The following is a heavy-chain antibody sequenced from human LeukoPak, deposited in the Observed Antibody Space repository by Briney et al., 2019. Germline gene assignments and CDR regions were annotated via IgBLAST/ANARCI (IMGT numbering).Heavy chain of an antibody. V-gene: IGHV4-31*03. D-gene: IGHD1-20*01. Sequence: SETLSLTCTVSGGSISSGGYYWSWLRQHPGKGLEWIGYIYYSGSTYYNPSLKSRVTISVDTSKNQFSLKLSSVTAADTAVYYCAREEVSYNWNYFDYWGQGTLVTVSS. J-gene: IGHJ4*02. CDR2: IYYSGST. CDR3: AREEVSYNWNYFDY. CDR1: GGSISSGGYY.